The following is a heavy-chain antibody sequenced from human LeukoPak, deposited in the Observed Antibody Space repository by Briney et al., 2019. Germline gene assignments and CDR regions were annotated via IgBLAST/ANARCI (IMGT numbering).Heavy chain of an antibody. CDR2: IKSDGSTT. Sequence: GGSLRLSCAASGFSFSTYWMHWVRQAPGKGLVWVSRIKSDGSTTIYADSVKGRFLISRDNAKNTLYLQMNSLRVEDTAVYYCAPFSFGGRAPNGFDIWGQGTMVTVSS. V-gene: IGHV3-74*01. J-gene: IGHJ3*02. D-gene: IGHD1-26*01. CDR1: GFSFSTYW. CDR3: APFSFGGRAPNGFDI.